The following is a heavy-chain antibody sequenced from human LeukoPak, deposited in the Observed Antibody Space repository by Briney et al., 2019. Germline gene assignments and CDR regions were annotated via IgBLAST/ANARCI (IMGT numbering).Heavy chain of an antibody. CDR2: ISSNGGST. D-gene: IGHD1-26*01. CDR3: AGIKEDSGSYLDY. J-gene: IGHJ4*02. Sequence: PGGSLRLSCAAPGFPFSSYAMPWVRQAPGKGLEYVSAISSNGGSTYYANSVKGRFTISRDNSKNTLYLQMGSLRAEDMAVYYCAGIKEDSGSYLDYWGQGTLVTVSS. V-gene: IGHV3-64*01. CDR1: GFPFSSYA.